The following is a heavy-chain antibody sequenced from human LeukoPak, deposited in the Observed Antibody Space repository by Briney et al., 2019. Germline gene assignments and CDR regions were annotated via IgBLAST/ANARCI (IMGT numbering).Heavy chain of an antibody. J-gene: IGHJ4*02. CDR1: GFTFSSYFW. D-gene: IGHD1-26*01. Sequence: GGSLRLSCAASGFTFSSYFWMHWVRQAPGKGLVWVSRIKSDGSSSTYADSVKGRFTISRDNAKNSLYLQMNSLRPEDTAVYYCARDLSGTYMVDYWGQGTLVTVSS. CDR2: IKSDGSSS. CDR3: ARDLSGTYMVDY. V-gene: IGHV3-74*01.